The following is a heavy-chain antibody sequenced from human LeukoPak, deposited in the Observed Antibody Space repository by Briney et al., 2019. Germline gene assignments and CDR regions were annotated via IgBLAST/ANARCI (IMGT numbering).Heavy chain of an antibody. CDR2: IYYTGKT. Sequence: PSETLSLTCSVSGGSINNYYWGWIRRPPGRGLEYIGHIYYTGKTDYNPSFKSRVTMSVDTSKNQLSLKLNFLTAADTAVYYCARWDCSSGTCYYLDYWGRGTLVIVSS. V-gene: IGHV4-59*01. J-gene: IGHJ4*02. D-gene: IGHD2-15*01. CDR3: ARWDCSSGTCYYLDY. CDR1: GGSINNYY.